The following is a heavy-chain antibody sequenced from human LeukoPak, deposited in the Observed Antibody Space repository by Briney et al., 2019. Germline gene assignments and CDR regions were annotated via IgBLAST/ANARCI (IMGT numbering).Heavy chain of an antibody. CDR3: ARDNSMVRGVIITSPFDY. J-gene: IGHJ4*02. Sequence: ASVKVSCKASGYTFTSYYMHWVRQAPGQGLEWMGIINPSGGSTSYAQKFQGRVTMTRDTSTSTVYMELSSLRSEDTAVYYCARDNSMVRGVIITSPFDYWGQGTLVTVSS. CDR1: GYTFTSYY. V-gene: IGHV1-46*01. D-gene: IGHD3-10*01. CDR2: INPSGGST.